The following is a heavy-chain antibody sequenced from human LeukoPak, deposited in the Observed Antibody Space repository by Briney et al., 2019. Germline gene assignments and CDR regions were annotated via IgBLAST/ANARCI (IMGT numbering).Heavy chain of an antibody. CDR3: AKEGELRLYYFDY. CDR2: INPNSGGT. CDR1: GYTFTDYY. J-gene: IGHJ4*02. V-gene: IGHV1-2*02. D-gene: IGHD1-26*01. Sequence: ASVKVSCKASGYTFTDYYMHWVRQAPGQGLEWMGWINPNSGGTNYAQKFQGRVTMTRDTSISTASMELSRLRSDDTAVYYCAKEGELRLYYFDYWGRGTLVTVSS.